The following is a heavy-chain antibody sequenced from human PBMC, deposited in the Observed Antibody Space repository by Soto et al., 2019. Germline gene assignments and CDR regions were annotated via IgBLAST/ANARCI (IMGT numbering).Heavy chain of an antibody. Sequence: SQTLSLTCAISGGSVSSNSAAWNWIRQSPSRGLEWLGRTYYRSKWYNDYAVSVKSRITINPDTSKNQFSLQLNSVTPEDTAVYYCARMDEYSYGCCWFDPWGQGTLVTVSS. CDR1: GGSVSSNSAA. CDR2: TYYRSKWYN. J-gene: IGHJ5*02. CDR3: ARMDEYSYGCCWFDP. V-gene: IGHV6-1*01. D-gene: IGHD5-18*01.